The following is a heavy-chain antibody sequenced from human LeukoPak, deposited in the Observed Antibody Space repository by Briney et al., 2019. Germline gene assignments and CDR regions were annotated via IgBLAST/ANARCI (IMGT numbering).Heavy chain of an antibody. J-gene: IGHJ4*02. CDR3: ANTMIVVATNY. CDR1: GFTFSDYA. D-gene: IGHD3-22*01. CDR2: ISGSGGST. V-gene: IGHV3-23*01. Sequence: GGSLRLSCAASGFTFSDYAMNWVRQAPGKGLEWVSAISGSGGSTYYADSVKGRFTISRDNSKNTLYLQMNSLRAEDTAVYYCANTMIVVATNYWGQGTLVTVSS.